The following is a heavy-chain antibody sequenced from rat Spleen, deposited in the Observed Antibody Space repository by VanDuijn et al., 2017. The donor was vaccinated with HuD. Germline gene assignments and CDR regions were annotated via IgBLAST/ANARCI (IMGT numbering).Heavy chain of an antibody. V-gene: IGHV2-1*01. CDR3: TRSNWDLPYWNFDF. Sequence: QVQLKESGPGLVLPSQTLTLTCTVSGFSLTSNRVHWVRQPPGKGLEWMGGIWGDGSIDYNSVLKSRLSISRYTSKSQVFLKMNSLQIEDTAIYFCTRSNWDLPYWNFDFWGPGTMVTVSS. CDR2: IWGDGSI. CDR1: GFSLTSNR. J-gene: IGHJ1*01. D-gene: IGHD5-1*01.